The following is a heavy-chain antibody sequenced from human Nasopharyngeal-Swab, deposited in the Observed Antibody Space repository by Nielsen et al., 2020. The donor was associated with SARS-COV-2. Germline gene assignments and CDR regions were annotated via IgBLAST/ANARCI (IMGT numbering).Heavy chain of an antibody. J-gene: IGHJ4*02. Sequence: GESLKISCAASGFTFSSYSMNWVRQAPGKGLAWVSLIYSGGSTYYADSVKGRFTISRDNSKNTLYLQMNSLRAEDTAVYYCAGRSYDYVWGSYRYPYFDYWGQGTLVTVSS. CDR3: AGRSYDYVWGSYRYPYFDY. CDR2: IYSGGST. CDR1: GFTFSSYS. D-gene: IGHD3-16*02. V-gene: IGHV3-53*01.